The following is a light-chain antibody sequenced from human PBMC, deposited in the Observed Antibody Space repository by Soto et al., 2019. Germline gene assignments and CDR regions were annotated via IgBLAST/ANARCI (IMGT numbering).Light chain of an antibody. V-gene: IGKV3-20*01. CDR3: QHYGSSFT. CDR1: QSVSSY. CDR2: DAS. J-gene: IGKJ3*01. Sequence: EIVMTQSPATLSVSPGERATLSCRASQSVSSYLAWYQQKPGQAPRLLIYDASRRATGIPDRFSGSGSGTDFTLTINRLEPEDFAVYYCQHYGSSFTFGPGTKVDIK.